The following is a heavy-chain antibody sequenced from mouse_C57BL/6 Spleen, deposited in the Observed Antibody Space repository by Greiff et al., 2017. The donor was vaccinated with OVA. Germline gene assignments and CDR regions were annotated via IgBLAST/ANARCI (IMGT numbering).Heavy chain of an antibody. CDR2: ISSGGDYI. CDR3: TRAGDYDAWFAY. J-gene: IGHJ3*01. CDR1: GFTFSSYA. D-gene: IGHD2-4*01. V-gene: IGHV5-9-1*02. Sequence: KLQESGEGLVKPGGSLKLSCAASGFTFSSYAMSWVRQTPEKRLEWVAYISSGGDYIYYADTVKGRCTISRDNARNTLYLQMSSLKSEDTAMYYCTRAGDYDAWFAYWGQGTLVTVCA.